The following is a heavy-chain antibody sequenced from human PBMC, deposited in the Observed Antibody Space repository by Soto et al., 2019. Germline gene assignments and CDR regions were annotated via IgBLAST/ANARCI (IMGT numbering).Heavy chain of an antibody. J-gene: IGHJ5*02. V-gene: IGHV3-11*06. CDR3: VRGGGGGLFDP. Sequence: PXGCLRLSIAGCGFTVGDSYMSWIRQAPGKGLEWLSYMSPGIRYPAYADSVKGRFTVSRDNAKRSLFLQMTSLTAEDTAIYYCVRGGGGGLFDPWGQRTMVTVSS. CDR2: MSPGIRYP. D-gene: IGHD2-15*01. CDR1: GFTVGDSY.